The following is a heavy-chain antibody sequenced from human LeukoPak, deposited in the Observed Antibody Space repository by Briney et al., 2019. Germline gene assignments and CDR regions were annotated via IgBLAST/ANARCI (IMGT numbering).Heavy chain of an antibody. D-gene: IGHD6-13*01. V-gene: IGHV1-2*02. Sequence: SSVKVSCKTSRYFFIDYYIHWVRQATGQGREWMGWINSNSADTNYAQNFQGRVTMTRDTSISTAYMELSRLRSDDSALYYCARIGISARGTNFHHWGQGTLVTVSS. CDR2: INSNSADT. CDR1: RYFFIDYY. J-gene: IGHJ1*01. CDR3: ARIGISARGTNFHH.